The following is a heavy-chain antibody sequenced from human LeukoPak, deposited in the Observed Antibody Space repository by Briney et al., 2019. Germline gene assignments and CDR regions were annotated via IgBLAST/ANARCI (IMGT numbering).Heavy chain of an antibody. D-gene: IGHD4-17*01. CDR1: GFTFSSYS. CDR2: ISGSGGST. Sequence: GGSLRLSCAASGFTFSSYSMNWVRQAPGKGLEWVSAISGSGGSTYYADSVKGRFTISRDNSKNTLYLQVNSLRAEDTAVYYCAKRTMTTDAFDIWGQGTMVTVSS. V-gene: IGHV3-23*01. CDR3: AKRTMTTDAFDI. J-gene: IGHJ3*02.